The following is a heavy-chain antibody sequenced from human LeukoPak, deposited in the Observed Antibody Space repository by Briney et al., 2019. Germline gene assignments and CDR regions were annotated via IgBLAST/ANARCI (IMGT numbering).Heavy chain of an antibody. CDR1: GFTFSTYE. J-gene: IGHJ4*02. Sequence: GGSLRLSCAASGFTFSTYEMHWVRQALGKGLEWVSDISSSGSTMYYADSVKGRFTTSRDNAKNLLYLQMHSLRAEDTAVYYCSLLAVASPQDYWGQGTLVTVSS. CDR3: SLLAVASPQDY. CDR2: ISSSGSTM. D-gene: IGHD6-19*01. V-gene: IGHV3-48*03.